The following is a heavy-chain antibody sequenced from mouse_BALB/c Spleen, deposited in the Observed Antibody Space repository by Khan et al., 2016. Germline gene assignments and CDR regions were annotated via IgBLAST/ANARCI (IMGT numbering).Heavy chain of an antibody. CDR1: GYTFTNYG. V-gene: IGHV9-3*02. D-gene: IGHD1-1*01. CDR3: AEDYYGSNWFAY. J-gene: IGHJ3*01. Sequence: QIRLVQSGPELKKPGETVKISCKASGYTFTNYGMNWVKQAPGKGLKWMGWINTNTGEPKYAEAFKGRFAFSLETSASTAYLQINNLKNEDTATYFCAEDYYGSNWFAYWGQGTLVTVSA. CDR2: INTNTGEP.